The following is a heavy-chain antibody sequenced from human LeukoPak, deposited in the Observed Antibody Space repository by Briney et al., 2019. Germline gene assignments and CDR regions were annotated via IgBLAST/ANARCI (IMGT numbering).Heavy chain of an antibody. D-gene: IGHD4-11*01. CDR1: GYTFTGYY. V-gene: IGHV1-2*02. Sequence: ASVKVCCKASGYTFTGYYIHWVRQAPGQGLEWMGWINPNSGGTNYAQKFQGRVTMTRDTSISTAYMEPSRLTSDDTAVYYCARDAIVRDYSNSDYWGQGTLVTVSS. CDR3: ARDAIVRDYSNSDY. J-gene: IGHJ4*02. CDR2: INPNSGGT.